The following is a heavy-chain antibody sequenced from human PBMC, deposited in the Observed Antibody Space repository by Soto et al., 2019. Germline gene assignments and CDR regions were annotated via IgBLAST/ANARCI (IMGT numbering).Heavy chain of an antibody. D-gene: IGHD2-2*01. J-gene: IGHJ6*02. Sequence: ASVKVSCKASGYICTSYGISCVLQSPLQGLDWMGWISAYNGNTNYAQKFQGRVTMTTDTSTSTAYMEVRSLRSDDTAVYYCAREDVEPAATGYYSYGMDVWGQGTTVTVSS. CDR1: GYICTSYG. CDR2: ISAYNGNT. CDR3: AREDVEPAATGYYSYGMDV. V-gene: IGHV1-18*04.